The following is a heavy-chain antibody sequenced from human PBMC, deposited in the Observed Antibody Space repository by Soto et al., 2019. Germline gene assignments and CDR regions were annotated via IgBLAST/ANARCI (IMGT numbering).Heavy chain of an antibody. Sequence: SVKVSCKASGGTFSSYTISWVRQAPGQGLEWMGRIIPILGIANYAQKFQGRVTITADKSTSTAYMELSSLRSEDTAVYYCGRVGAYHCSGGSCYDYWGQGTLVTVSS. CDR1: GGTFSSYT. CDR2: IIPILGIA. D-gene: IGHD2-15*01. J-gene: IGHJ4*02. V-gene: IGHV1-69*02. CDR3: GRVGAYHCSGGSCYDY.